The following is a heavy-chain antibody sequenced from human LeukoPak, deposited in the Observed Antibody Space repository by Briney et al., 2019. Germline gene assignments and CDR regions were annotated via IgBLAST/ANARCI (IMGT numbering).Heavy chain of an antibody. CDR2: ISASGGST. D-gene: IGHD3-22*01. Sequence: PGGSLRLSCAASGFTFSSSAMSWVRQVPGKGLEWVSGISASGGSTSYADSVRGRFTISRDNSKNTVYLQMNSLRAEDMAVYYCAKARYYDSSGFKRQYYFDYWGQGTLVTVSS. V-gene: IGHV3-23*01. CDR1: GFTFSSSA. J-gene: IGHJ4*02. CDR3: AKARYYDSSGFKRQYYFDY.